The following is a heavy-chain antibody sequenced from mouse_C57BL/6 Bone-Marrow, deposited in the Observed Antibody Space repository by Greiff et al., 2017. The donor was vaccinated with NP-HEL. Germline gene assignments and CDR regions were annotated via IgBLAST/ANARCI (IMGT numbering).Heavy chain of an antibody. V-gene: IGHV5-6*01. J-gene: IGHJ3*01. CDR1: GFTFSSYG. CDR2: ISSGGSYT. D-gene: IGHD1-1*01. Sequence: EVNVVESGGDLVKPGGSLKLSCAASGFTFSSYGMSWVRQTPDKRLEWVATISSGGSYTYYPDSVKGRFTISRDNAKNTLYLQMSSLKSEDTAMYYCARQGFYYYGSSYLAWFAYWGQGTLVTVSA. CDR3: ARQGFYYYGSSYLAWFAY.